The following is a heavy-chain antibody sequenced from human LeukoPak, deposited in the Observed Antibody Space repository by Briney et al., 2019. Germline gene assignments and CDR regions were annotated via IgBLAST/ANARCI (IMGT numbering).Heavy chain of an antibody. CDR3: ARGTRPDSSGYTYHYYGMDV. CDR2: ISSSSTYI. J-gene: IGHJ6*02. D-gene: IGHD3-22*01. Sequence: PGGSLRLSCAASGFTFSSYTMNWVRQAPGKGLEWVASISSSSTYIYHADSEKGRFTISRDNAKNSLFLQMNSLRAEDTAVYYCARGTRPDSSGYTYHYYGMDVWGQGTTVTVSS. CDR1: GFTFSSYT. V-gene: IGHV3-21*01.